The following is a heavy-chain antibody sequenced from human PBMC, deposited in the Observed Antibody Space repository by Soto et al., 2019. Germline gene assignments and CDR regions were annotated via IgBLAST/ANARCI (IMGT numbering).Heavy chain of an antibody. J-gene: IGHJ6*02. V-gene: IGHV3-30-3*01. Sequence: PGGSLRLSCAASGFTFSSYAMHWVRQAPGKGLEWVAVISYDGSNKYYADSVKGRFTISRDNSKNTLYLQMNSLRAEDTAVYYCARDSSGSGDVWGQGTTVTVSS. CDR2: ISYDGSNK. CDR1: GFTFSSYA. D-gene: IGHD2-15*01. CDR3: ARDSSGSGDV.